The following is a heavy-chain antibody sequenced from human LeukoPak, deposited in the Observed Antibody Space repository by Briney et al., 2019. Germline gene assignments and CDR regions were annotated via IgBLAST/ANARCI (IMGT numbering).Heavy chain of an antibody. V-gene: IGHV3-7*01. CDR3: ARFGGVCSSTSCYSRGYMDV. Sequence: PGGSLRLSCAASGFTFSSYWMSWVRQAPGKGLEWVANIKQDGSEKYYVDSVKGRFTISRDNAKNSLYLQMNSLRAEDTAVYYCARFGGVCSSTSCYSRGYMDVWGKGTTVTVSS. J-gene: IGHJ6*03. D-gene: IGHD2-2*01. CDR1: GFTFSSYW. CDR2: IKQDGSEK.